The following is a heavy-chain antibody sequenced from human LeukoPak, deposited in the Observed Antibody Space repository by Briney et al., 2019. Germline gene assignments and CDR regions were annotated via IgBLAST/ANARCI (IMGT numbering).Heavy chain of an antibody. CDR1: GFTFSGSA. D-gene: IGHD1-1*01. CDR2: IRSKASNYAT. CDR3: SRQPGAAVQTYYHYYMDV. Sequence: PGGSLRLSCAASGFTFSGSAMHWVRQASGKGLEWVGRIRSKASNYATAYAASVKGRFTISRDDSKNTAYLQMNSLKTEDTAVYYCSRQPGAAVQTYYHYYMDVWGKGTTVTVSS. J-gene: IGHJ6*03. V-gene: IGHV3-73*01.